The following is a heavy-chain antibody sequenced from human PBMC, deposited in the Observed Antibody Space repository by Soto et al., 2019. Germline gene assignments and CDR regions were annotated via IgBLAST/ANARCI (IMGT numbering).Heavy chain of an antibody. Sequence: GGSLRLSCSASGFTFSNYWMHWVRQGPGKGLVWVARLNIDGSTRNYADSVKGRFTISRDNAQNTLFLQMNSLSAEDTAVYYCARGDRGAFDLWGQGTMVTVSS. V-gene: IGHV3-74*01. CDR1: GFTFSNYW. CDR3: ARGDRGAFDL. CDR2: LNIDGSTR. D-gene: IGHD2-21*02. J-gene: IGHJ3*01.